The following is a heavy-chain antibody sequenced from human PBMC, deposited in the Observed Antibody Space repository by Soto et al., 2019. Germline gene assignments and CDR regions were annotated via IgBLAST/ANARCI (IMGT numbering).Heavy chain of an antibody. J-gene: IGHJ6*01. D-gene: IGHD1-26*01. CDR2: ISYDGSNK. Sequence: QVQLVESGGGVVQPGRSLRLSCAASGFTFSSYGMHWVRQAPGKGLEWVAVISYDGSNKYYADSVKGRFTISRDNSKNTLYLQMNSLRAEDTAVYYCAKPTGSGSYSDYYYYGMDVW. CDR1: GFTFSSYG. V-gene: IGHV3-30*18. CDR3: AKPTGSGSYSDYYYYGMDV.